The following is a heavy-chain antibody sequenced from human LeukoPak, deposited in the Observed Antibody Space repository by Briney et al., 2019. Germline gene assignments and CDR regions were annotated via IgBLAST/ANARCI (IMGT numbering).Heavy chain of an antibody. D-gene: IGHD4-17*01. CDR2: IKHTGGT. CDR3: APIFGDYSDFDS. V-gene: IGHV4-34*01. J-gene: IGHJ4*01. Sequence: SETLSLTCAVYGGSLSSYYWSWIRQPPGKGLEWIGEIKHTGGTNYNPSLRSRVTISLDTSKNQFSLRLSSVTAADTAVYYCAPIFGDYSDFDSWGQGTLVTVSS. CDR1: GGSLSSYY.